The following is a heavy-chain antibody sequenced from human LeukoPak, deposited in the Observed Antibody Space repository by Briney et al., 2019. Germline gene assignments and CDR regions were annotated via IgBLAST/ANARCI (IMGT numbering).Heavy chain of an antibody. J-gene: IGHJ4*02. CDR2: ISSSSSYI. Sequence: GGSLRLSCAASGFTFSSYSMNWVRQAPGKGLEWVASISSSSSYIYYADSVKGRFTISRDNAKNSLYLQMNSLRAEDTAVYYCARDLGNCFDYWGQGTLVTVSS. CDR3: ARDLGNCFDY. V-gene: IGHV3-21*01. CDR1: GFTFSSYS. D-gene: IGHD4-23*01.